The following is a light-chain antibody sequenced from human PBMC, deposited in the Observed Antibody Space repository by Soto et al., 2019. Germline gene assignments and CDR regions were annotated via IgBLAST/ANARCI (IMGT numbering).Light chain of an antibody. CDR3: QSYDSSNLHVV. CDR2: EDN. CDR1: SGSIASNY. J-gene: IGLJ2*01. V-gene: IGLV6-57*04. Sequence: NFMLTQPHSVSESPGKTVTISCTRSSGSIASNYVQWYQQRPGSAPTTVIYEDNQRPSGVPDRFSGSIDSSSNSASLTISGLKTEDEADCYCQSYDSSNLHVVFGGGTKLTVL.